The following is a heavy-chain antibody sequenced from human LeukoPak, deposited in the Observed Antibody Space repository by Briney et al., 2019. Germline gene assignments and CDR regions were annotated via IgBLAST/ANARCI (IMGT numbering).Heavy chain of an antibody. CDR2: INPSGGST. CDR3: ARAMGGSYYRANDAFDI. D-gene: IGHD1-26*01. J-gene: IGHJ3*02. Sequence: ASVKVSCKASGYTFTSYYMHWVRQAPGQGLEWMGIINPSGGSTSYAQKFQGRVTMTRDMSTSTVYMELSSLRSEDTAVYYCARAMGGSYYRANDAFDIWGQGTMVTVSS. V-gene: IGHV1-46*01. CDR1: GYTFTSYY.